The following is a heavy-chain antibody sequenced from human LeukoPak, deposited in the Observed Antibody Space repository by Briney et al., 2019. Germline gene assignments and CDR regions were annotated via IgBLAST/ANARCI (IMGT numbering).Heavy chain of an antibody. V-gene: IGHV4-30-4*01. CDR2: IYYSGTT. J-gene: IGHJ5*02. CDR1: GGSISTGDYY. Sequence: SETLSLTCTVSGGSISTGDYYWTWIRQPPGKGLEWIGYIYYSGTTYCNPSLKSRVTISVDTSKNQFSLKLSSVTAADTAVYYCARGYNWFDPWGQGTLGTVSS. CDR3: ARGYNWFDP.